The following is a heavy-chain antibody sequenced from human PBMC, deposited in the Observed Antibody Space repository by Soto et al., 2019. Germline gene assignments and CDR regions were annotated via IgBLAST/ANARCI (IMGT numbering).Heavy chain of an antibody. Sequence: PSETLSLPCAVYGGSFSGYYWSWIRQPPGKGLEWIGEINHSGNTNYNPSLKSRVTISVDTSKNQFSLKLSSVTAADTAVYYCARGLGTYSSSWYGYYYYGMDVWGQGTTVTVSS. CDR3: ARGLGTYSSSWYGYYYYGMDV. CDR2: INHSGNT. J-gene: IGHJ6*02. CDR1: GGSFSGYY. V-gene: IGHV4-34*01. D-gene: IGHD6-13*01.